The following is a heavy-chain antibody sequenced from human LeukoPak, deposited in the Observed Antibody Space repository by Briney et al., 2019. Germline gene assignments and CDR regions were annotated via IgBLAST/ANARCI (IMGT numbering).Heavy chain of an antibody. V-gene: IGHV3-30*02. J-gene: IGHJ6*03. Sequence: PGGSLSLSCVASGLIFSTCGMHWVRPAPGKGLEWLTHIRYDESAIYYADSVKGRFTISRENSKNTLYLQMNSLRGEDTAVYYCAKQMMERQQYYYMDVWGKGTSVTVSS. CDR2: IRYDESAI. CDR1: GLIFSTCG. CDR3: AKQMMERQQYYYMDV. D-gene: IGHD6-13*01.